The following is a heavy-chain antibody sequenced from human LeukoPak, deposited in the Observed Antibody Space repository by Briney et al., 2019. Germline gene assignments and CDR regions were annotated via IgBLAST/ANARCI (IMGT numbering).Heavy chain of an antibody. CDR1: GFTFSSYA. J-gene: IGHJ4*02. CDR2: ISYDGSNK. Sequence: QPGGSLRLSCAASGFTFSSYAMHWVRQAPGKGREGVAVISYDGSNKYYADSVKGRFTISRDNSKNTLYLQMNSLRAEDTAVYYCARALGIAVAGFLDYWGQGTLVTVSS. D-gene: IGHD6-19*01. V-gene: IGHV3-30*04. CDR3: ARALGIAVAGFLDY.